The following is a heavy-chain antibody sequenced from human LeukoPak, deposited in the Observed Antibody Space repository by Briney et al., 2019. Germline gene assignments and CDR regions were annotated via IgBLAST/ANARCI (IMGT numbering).Heavy chain of an antibody. J-gene: IGHJ4*02. CDR3: AKAEDYYDSSGYYYPTSFDY. CDR1: GFTFSSYG. Sequence: GGSLRLSCAASGFTFSSYGMHWVRQAPGKGLEWVAVIWYDGSNKYYADSVKGRFTISRDNSKNTLYLQMNSLRAEDTAVYNCAKAEDYYDSSGYYYPTSFDYWGQGTLVTVSS. V-gene: IGHV3-33*06. CDR2: IWYDGSNK. D-gene: IGHD3-22*01.